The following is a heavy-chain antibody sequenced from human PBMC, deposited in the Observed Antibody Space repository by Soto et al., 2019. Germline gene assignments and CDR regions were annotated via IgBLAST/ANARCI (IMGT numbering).Heavy chain of an antibody. CDR2: ISYDGSNK. J-gene: IGHJ4*02. D-gene: IGHD3-22*01. Sequence: QVQLVESGGGVVQPGRSLRLSCAASGFTFSSYGMHWVRQAPGKGLEWVAVISYDGSNKYYADSVKGRFTISRDNSKNTLYLQMNSLRAEDTAVYYCAKDASYDSSGCNDYWGQGTLVTVSS. CDR3: AKDASYDSSGCNDY. CDR1: GFTFSSYG. V-gene: IGHV3-30*18.